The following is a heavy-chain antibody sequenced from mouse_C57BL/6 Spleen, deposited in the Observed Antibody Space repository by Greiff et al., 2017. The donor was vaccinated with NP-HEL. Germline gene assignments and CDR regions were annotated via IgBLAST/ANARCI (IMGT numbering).Heavy chain of an antibody. CDR2: IDPSDSYT. J-gene: IGHJ3*01. Sequence: QVQLQQSGAELVKPGASVKLSCKASGYTFTSYWMQWVKQRPGQGLEWIGEIDPSDSYTNYNQKFKGKATLTVDTSSSTAYMQLSSLTSEDSAVYYCARWHNWGQGTLVTVSA. V-gene: IGHV1-50*01. CDR1: GYTFTSYW. CDR3: ARWHN.